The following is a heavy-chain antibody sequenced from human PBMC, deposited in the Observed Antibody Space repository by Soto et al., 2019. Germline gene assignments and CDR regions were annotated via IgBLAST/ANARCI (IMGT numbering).Heavy chain of an antibody. CDR3: ARGLRLWFGGYTLNNWFDP. J-gene: IGHJ5*02. Sequence: GASVKVSCKASGYTFTSYGISWVRQAPGQGLEWMGWISPNSGNTNYAQKFQGRVTMTRDTSISTAYMELSRLRSDDTAVYYCARGLRLWFGGYTLNNWFDPWGQGTLVTVSS. CDR1: GYTFTSYG. V-gene: IGHV1-18*01. D-gene: IGHD3-10*01. CDR2: ISPNSGNT.